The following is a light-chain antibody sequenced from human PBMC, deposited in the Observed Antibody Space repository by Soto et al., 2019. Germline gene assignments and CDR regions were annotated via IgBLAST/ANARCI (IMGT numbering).Light chain of an antibody. CDR2: ATS. V-gene: IGKV3-20*01. J-gene: IGKJ1*01. CDR3: QQYGNSPWT. CDR1: RIIGHNY. Sequence: DTVLTQSPDTLSVSPGDRATLSCRASRIIGHNYLAWYQQKPGQAPRLLIYATSTRATGIPDRFSGSGSVTEFTLTISRLEPEDFAVYYCQQYGNSPWTFGQGTKVDIK.